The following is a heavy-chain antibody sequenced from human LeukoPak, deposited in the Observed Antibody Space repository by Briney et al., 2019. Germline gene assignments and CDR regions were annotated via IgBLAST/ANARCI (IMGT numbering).Heavy chain of an antibody. Sequence: PGGSLRLSCAASGFTFSSYGMHWVRQAPGKGLEWVAVIWYDGSNKYYADSVKGRFTISRDNSKNTLYLQLNSLRAEDTAVYYCARDPDICSGGSCYSHFDYWGQGTLVTVSS. J-gene: IGHJ4*02. CDR2: IWYDGSNK. V-gene: IGHV3-33*01. D-gene: IGHD2-15*01. CDR1: GFTFSSYG. CDR3: ARDPDICSGGSCYSHFDY.